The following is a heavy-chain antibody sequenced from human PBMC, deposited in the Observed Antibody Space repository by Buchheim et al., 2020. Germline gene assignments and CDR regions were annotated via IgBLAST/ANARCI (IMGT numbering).Heavy chain of an antibody. Sequence: QVQLVESGGGVVQPGRSLRLSCAASGFTFSSYGMHWVRQVPGKGLEWVAVISYDGSNKYYADSVKGRFTISRDNSKNTLYLQMNSLRAEDTAVYYCAKVSYDSSGYVDYWGQGTL. CDR3: AKVSYDSSGYVDY. J-gene: IGHJ4*02. V-gene: IGHV3-30*18. CDR1: GFTFSSYG. D-gene: IGHD3-22*01. CDR2: ISYDGSNK.